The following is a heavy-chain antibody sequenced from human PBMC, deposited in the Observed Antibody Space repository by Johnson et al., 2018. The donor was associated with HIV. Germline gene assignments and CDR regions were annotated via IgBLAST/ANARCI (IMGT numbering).Heavy chain of an antibody. CDR3: VRDDRPDGFDI. Sequence: VQLVESGGGLVQPGGSLRLSCAASGFTISGFYMSWVRQAPGKVPEWLSVVSSGGTSYYADSVRGRFTVSRDNSTNTLYLQMSSLRAEDTALYYCVRDDRPDGFDIWGQGTMVTVSS. V-gene: IGHV3-66*02. CDR1: GFTISGFY. CDR2: VSSGGTS. D-gene: IGHD3-16*01. J-gene: IGHJ3*02.